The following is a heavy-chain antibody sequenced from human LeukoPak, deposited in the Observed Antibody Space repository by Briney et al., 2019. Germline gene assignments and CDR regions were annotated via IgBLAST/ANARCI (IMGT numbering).Heavy chain of an antibody. J-gene: IGHJ4*02. Sequence: GGSLRLSCAASGFTFSSYWMTWVRQAPGKGLEWVANIREDGSEKNYVDSVKGRFTISRDNAKNSLYLQMNSLRAEDTAVYYCAREDLGALFDYWGQGTLVTVSS. CDR1: GFTFSSYW. CDR2: IREDGSEK. D-gene: IGHD1-26*01. V-gene: IGHV3-7*01. CDR3: AREDLGALFDY.